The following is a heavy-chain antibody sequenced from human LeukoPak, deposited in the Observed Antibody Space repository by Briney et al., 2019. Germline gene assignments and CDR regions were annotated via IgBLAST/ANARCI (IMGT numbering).Heavy chain of an antibody. CDR1: GFTFTNYW. Sequence: GSLRLSCAASGFTFTNYWMHWVRQAPGMGLVWVSRLPPDELGIIYADSVKGRFTVSRDNAKNTVYLQMNNLRVDDTAMYYCVGTIASRGSEYWGQGALVTVSS. CDR3: VGTIASRGSEY. CDR2: LPPDELGI. V-gene: IGHV3-74*01. J-gene: IGHJ4*02. D-gene: IGHD6-6*01.